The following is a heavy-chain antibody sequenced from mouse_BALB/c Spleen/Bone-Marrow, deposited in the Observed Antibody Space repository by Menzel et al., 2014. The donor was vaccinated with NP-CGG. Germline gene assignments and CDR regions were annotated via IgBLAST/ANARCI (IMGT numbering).Heavy chain of an antibody. Sequence: ESGPGLVKPSQSLSLTCSVTGYSITSGYYWHWIRQFPGNKLEWMGYISYDGSNNYNPSLKNRISITRDTSKNQFFLKLNSVTTEDTATYYCARAYDYDEYFDVWGAGTTVTVSS. CDR2: ISYDGSN. D-gene: IGHD2-4*01. CDR1: GYSITSGYY. J-gene: IGHJ1*01. V-gene: IGHV3-6*02. CDR3: ARAYDYDEYFDV.